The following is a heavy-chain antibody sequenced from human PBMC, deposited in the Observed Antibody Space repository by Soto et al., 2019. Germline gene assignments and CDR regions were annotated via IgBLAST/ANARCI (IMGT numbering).Heavy chain of an antibody. D-gene: IGHD6-6*01. CDR1: GLTFSSYA. Sequence: GGSLRLSCAASGLTFSSYAMSWVRQAPGKGLEWVSAISGSGGSTYYADSVKGRFTISRDNSKNTLYLQMNSLRAEDTAVYYCAKDRQLVLTLFDYWGQGTLVTVSS. J-gene: IGHJ4*02. CDR3: AKDRQLVLTLFDY. CDR2: ISGSGGST. V-gene: IGHV3-23*01.